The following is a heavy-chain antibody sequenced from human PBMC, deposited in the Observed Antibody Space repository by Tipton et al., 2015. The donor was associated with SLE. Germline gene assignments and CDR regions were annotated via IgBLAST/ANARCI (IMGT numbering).Heavy chain of an antibody. V-gene: IGHV4-61*01. J-gene: IGHJ5*02. D-gene: IGHD3-9*01. CDR1: GGSVSSGNFY. CDR3: ARALRYYDWLSSTGANWFDP. CDR2: ISHSGST. Sequence: TLSLTCIVSGGSVSSGNFYWNWTRQPPGKGLEWIGYISHSGSTNYNPSLKSRLTISLDTSKNQFSLKVNSVTAADTAVYYCARALRYYDWLSSTGANWFDPWGQGTLVTVSS.